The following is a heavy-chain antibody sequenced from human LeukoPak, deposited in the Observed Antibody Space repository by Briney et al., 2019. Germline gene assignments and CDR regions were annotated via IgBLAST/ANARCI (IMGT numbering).Heavy chain of an antibody. D-gene: IGHD3-3*01. CDR3: ARGYDKPDY. J-gene: IGHJ4*01. CDR2: IWYDGSNI. V-gene: IGHV3-33*01. Sequence: PGGALRLSCAASGFTFGSYGMHWVRQAPGKGPEWVAVIWYDGSNIYYADSVKGRFTISRDNSKNTLFLQMNSLRAEDTAVYYCARGYDKPDYWGQGTLVTVSS. CDR1: GFTFGSYG.